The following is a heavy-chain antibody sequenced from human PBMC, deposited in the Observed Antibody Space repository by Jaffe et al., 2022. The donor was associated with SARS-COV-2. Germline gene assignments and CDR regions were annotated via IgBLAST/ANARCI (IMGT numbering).Heavy chain of an antibody. CDR3: AKDMNIVATKLTFDI. Sequence: EVQLVESGGVVVQPGGSLRLSCAASGFTFDDYTMHWVRQAPGKGLEWVSLISWDGGSTYYADSVKGRFTISRDNSKNSLYLQMNSLRTEDTALYYCAKDMNIVATKLTFDIWGQGTMVTVSS. V-gene: IGHV3-43*01. CDR1: GFTFDDYT. J-gene: IGHJ3*02. CDR2: ISWDGGST. D-gene: IGHD5-12*01.